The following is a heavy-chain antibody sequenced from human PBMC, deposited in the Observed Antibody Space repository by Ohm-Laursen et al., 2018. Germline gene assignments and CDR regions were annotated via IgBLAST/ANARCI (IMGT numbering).Heavy chain of an antibody. Sequence: GESLRISCKGSGYSFTSYWIGWVRQMPGKGLEWMGIIYPGDSDTRYSPSFQGQVTISADKSISTAYLQWSSLKASDTAMYYCARMRFGDYYYDSSGPKAHFDYWGQGTLVTVSS. D-gene: IGHD3-22*01. J-gene: IGHJ4*02. CDR3: ARMRFGDYYYDSSGPKAHFDY. V-gene: IGHV5-51*01. CDR1: GYSFTSYW. CDR2: IYPGDSDT.